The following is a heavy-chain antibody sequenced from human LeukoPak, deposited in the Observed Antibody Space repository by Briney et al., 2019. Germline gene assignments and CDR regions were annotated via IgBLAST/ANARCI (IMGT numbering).Heavy chain of an antibody. Sequence: GGSLRLSCAASGFTFSSYGMHWVRQAPGKGLEWVAVTWYDGSSKYYADSVKGRFTISRDNPKNTLYLQMNSLRVEDTAVYYCARVHWGNYYLNAFDIWGQGTMVTVSS. V-gene: IGHV3-33*01. CDR3: ARVHWGNYYLNAFDI. CDR1: GFTFSSYG. D-gene: IGHD3-10*01. CDR2: TWYDGSSK. J-gene: IGHJ3*02.